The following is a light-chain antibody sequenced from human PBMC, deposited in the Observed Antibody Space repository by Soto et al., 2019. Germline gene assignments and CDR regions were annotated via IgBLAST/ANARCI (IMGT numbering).Light chain of an antibody. J-gene: IGLJ7*01. V-gene: IGLV6-57*04. CDR1: SGSIASNY. CDR2: EDN. Sequence: NFMLTQPHSVSESPGKTVTISCTRSSGSIASNYVQWYQQRPGSAPTTVIYEDNQRPSGVPDRFSGSIDSSSNSASLTISGLKTEDEADYYCQSYDSSNPYAVFRGGTQLTVL. CDR3: QSYDSSNPYAV.